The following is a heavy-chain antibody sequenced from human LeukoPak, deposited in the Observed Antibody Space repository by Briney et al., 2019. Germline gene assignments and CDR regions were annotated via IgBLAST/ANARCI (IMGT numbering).Heavy chain of an antibody. CDR3: AKDRYSSGWYYFDY. Sequence: SQTLSLTCTVSGGSISSGSFYWTWIRQPAGKGLEWIGHIYTSGSTDYNPSLKSRVTISVDTSKNQFSLKLSSVTAADTAVYYCAKDRYSSGWYYFDYWGQGTLVTVSS. J-gene: IGHJ4*02. CDR2: IYTSGST. D-gene: IGHD6-19*01. V-gene: IGHV4-61*09. CDR1: GGSISSGSFY.